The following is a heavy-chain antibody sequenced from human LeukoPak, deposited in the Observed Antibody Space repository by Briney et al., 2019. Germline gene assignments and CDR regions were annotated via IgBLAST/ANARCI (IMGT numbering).Heavy chain of an antibody. D-gene: IGHD3-3*01. CDR3: AKGRERITIFGVVSPIDY. J-gene: IGHJ4*02. Sequence: PGGSLRLSCAASGFTFSSYAMHWLRQAPGKGLEWVAVISYDGSNKYYADSVKGRVTISRDKSKNTLYLQMNSLRAEDTAVYYCAKGRERITIFGVVSPIDYWGQGTLVTVSS. CDR1: GFTFSSYA. V-gene: IGHV3-30*04. CDR2: ISYDGSNK.